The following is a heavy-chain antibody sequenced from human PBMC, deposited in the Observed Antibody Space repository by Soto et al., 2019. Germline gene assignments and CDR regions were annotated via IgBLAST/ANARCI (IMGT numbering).Heavy chain of an antibody. CDR3: AHRPDTGLSGGWDEDVRATRFAY. V-gene: IGHV2-5*01. D-gene: IGHD6-25*01. J-gene: IGHJ4*02. CDR1: GFSFSTSGVG. CDR2: IYGNDDK. Sequence: QITLKESGPTLVKPTQTLTLTCTFSGFSFSTSGVGVGWIRQPPGKALEWSGIIYGNDDKLYPPSLESRVTTTKDTSKNQAALTRTNVDPADTATYDCAHRPDTGLSGGWDEDVRATRFAYWGQGTLVTV.